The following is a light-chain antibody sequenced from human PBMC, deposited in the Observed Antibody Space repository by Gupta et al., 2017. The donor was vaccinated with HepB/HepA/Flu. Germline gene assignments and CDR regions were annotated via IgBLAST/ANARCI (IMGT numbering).Light chain of an antibody. Sequence: AIPMTQSPSSLSASVRDRVTITCRASQGIKKDLAWYQHKPGQAPKLLIFAASSLQTGIPSRFSGSGSGTDFTLTISSLQPEDFATYYCRQEDSFPRTFGQGTKVEVK. CDR3: RQEDSFPRT. CDR1: QGIKKD. J-gene: IGKJ1*01. V-gene: IGKV1-6*01. CDR2: AAS.